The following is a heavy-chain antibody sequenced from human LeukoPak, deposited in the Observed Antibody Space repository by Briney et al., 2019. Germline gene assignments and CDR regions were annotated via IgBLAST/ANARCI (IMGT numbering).Heavy chain of an antibody. CDR1: GGSISSGGYY. V-gene: IGHV4-39*07. CDR2: SGST. D-gene: IGHD3-22*01. J-gene: IGHJ1*01. CDR3: ASPRGDDSGGYYTWYFHH. Sequence: SETLSLTCTVSGGSISSGGYYWGWIRQPPGKGLEWIGSGSTYYNPSLKSRVTISVDTSKNQFSLKLSSVTAADTAVYFCASPRGDDSGGYYTWYFHHWGQGILVTVSS.